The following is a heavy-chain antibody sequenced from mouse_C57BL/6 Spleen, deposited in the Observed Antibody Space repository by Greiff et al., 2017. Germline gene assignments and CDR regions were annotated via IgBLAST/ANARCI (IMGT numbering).Heavy chain of an antibody. CDR3: TSKENDYDTYYAMDY. CDR2: IWSGGST. D-gene: IGHD2-4*01. Sequence: VQRVESGPGLVQPSQSLSITCTVSGFSLTSYGVHWVRQSPGKGLEWLGVIWSGGSTDNNAAFISRLSISKDNYKSQVFFKMISLQADDTAIYYCTSKENDYDTYYAMDYWGQGTSVTVSS. CDR1: GFSLTSYG. V-gene: IGHV2-2*01. J-gene: IGHJ4*01.